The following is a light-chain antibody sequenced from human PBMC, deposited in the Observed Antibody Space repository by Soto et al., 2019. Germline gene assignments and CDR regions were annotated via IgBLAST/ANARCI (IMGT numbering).Light chain of an antibody. Sequence: EIVMTQSPATLSVSPGERATLTCRASQSVSNSLAWYQQKPGQAPRLLIYYASTRATGIPDRFSGSGSGTEFTLTISSLQSEDFAVYYCQQYNTWPPLTFGGGTKVEI. CDR1: QSVSNS. CDR3: QQYNTWPPLT. CDR2: YAS. J-gene: IGKJ4*01. V-gene: IGKV3-15*01.